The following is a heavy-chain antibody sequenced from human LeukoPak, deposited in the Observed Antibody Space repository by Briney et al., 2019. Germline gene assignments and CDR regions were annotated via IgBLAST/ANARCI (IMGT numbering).Heavy chain of an antibody. D-gene: IGHD4-17*01. CDR2: IYYSAIT. CDR3: ARSTVTSHWFDA. Sequence: PSETLSLTCTVSGGSISSGGYYWSWIRQHPGKGLEWIGYIYYSAITYHNPSLKSRVTISVDTSENQFSLKLTSVTAADTAVYYCARSTVTSHWFDAWGQGTLVTVSS. J-gene: IGHJ5*02. V-gene: IGHV4-31*03. CDR1: GGSISSGGYY.